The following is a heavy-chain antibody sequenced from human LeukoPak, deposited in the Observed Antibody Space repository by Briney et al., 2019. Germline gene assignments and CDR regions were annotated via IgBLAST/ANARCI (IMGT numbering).Heavy chain of an antibody. D-gene: IGHD6-6*01. CDR3: AKRGHSSSSGAPDFDY. CDR2: ISSSAGNT. CDR1: GFTFGSYA. J-gene: IGHJ4*02. V-gene: IGHV3-23*01. Sequence: PGGSLRLSCSASGFTFGSYAMSWVRRAPGKGLEWVSTISSSAGNTYYADSVKGRFTISRDNSKNTLYVQMNSLRAEDTAVYYCAKRGHSSSSGAPDFDYWGQGTLVTVSS.